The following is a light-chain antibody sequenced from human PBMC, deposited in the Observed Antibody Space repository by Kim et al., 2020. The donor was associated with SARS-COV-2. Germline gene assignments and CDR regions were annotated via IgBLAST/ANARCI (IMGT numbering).Light chain of an antibody. CDR3: TSWTLTSTVR. J-gene: IGLJ2*01. CDR1: SNDIGAHNY. V-gene: IGLV2-14*03. Sequence: QSALTQAASVSGSLGQSITISCTGTSNDIGAHNYVSWYQKRSGDVPKLILYDVTYRPSGVPDRFSGSKSGNSASLTISGLQSEDEAEYYCTSWTLTSTVRFGGGTQLTVL. CDR2: DVT.